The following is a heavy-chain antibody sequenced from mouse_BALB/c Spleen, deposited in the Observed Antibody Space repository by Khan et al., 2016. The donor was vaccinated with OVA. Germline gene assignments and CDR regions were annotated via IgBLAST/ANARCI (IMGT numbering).Heavy chain of an antibody. Sequence: EVQLVESGPDLVKPSQSLSLTCTVTGYSITSGYSWHWIRQFPGNKLEWIGYIYYSGRIKHNPSLKSRISITRDTSKNKFFLQLNSVTNKDTSSYYCARDDNYMDYWGQGTSVTVPS. J-gene: IGHJ4*01. CDR3: ARDDNYMDY. V-gene: IGHV3-1*02. D-gene: IGHD1-3*01. CDR2: IYYSGRI. CDR1: GYSITSGYS.